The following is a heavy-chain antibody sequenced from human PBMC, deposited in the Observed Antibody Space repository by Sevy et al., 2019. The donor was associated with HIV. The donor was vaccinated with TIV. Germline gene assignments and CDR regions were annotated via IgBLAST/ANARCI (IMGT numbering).Heavy chain of an antibody. Sequence: GGSLRLSCAASGFTFSSYAMHWVRQAPGKGLEWVAVISYDGSNKYYADSVKGRFTISRDNSKNTLYLQMNSLRAEDTAVYYCARGGVSDGMGFGGGRGTLVTVSS. CDR3: ARGGVSDGMGFG. J-gene: IGHJ4*02. CDR1: GFTFSSYA. V-gene: IGHV3-30-3*01. D-gene: IGHD3-10*01. CDR2: ISYDGSNK.